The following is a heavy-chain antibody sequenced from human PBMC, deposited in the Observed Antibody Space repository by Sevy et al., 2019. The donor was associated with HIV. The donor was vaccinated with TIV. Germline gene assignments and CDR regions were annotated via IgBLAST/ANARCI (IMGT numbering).Heavy chain of an antibody. J-gene: IGHJ4*02. CDR1: GGSITSLY. Sequence: SETLSLTCTVSGGSITSLYWNWIRQPPGKGLEWIANISYNGPNNYNPSVKSRVTFSLDTSKNQFSLRLSSVTAADTAMYYCAGENAWGRGYSWGQGTLVTVSS. CDR3: AGENAWGRGYS. D-gene: IGHD1-26*01. CDR2: ISYNGPN. V-gene: IGHV4-59*08.